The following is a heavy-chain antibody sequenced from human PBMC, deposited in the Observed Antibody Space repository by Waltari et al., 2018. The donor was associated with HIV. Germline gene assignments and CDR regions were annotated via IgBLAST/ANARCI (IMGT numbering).Heavy chain of an antibody. Sequence: EVQLLVSGGGLVQPGGYLRLSCAASGFTFRSYAMRWVRQAPGKGLEWVSAISGSGGSTYYADSVKGRFTISRDNSKNTLYLQMNSLRAEDTAVYYCAKLTYYFDSSGYYPRFYFDYWGQGTLGTVSS. CDR2: ISGSGGST. V-gene: IGHV3-23*01. J-gene: IGHJ4*02. CDR3: AKLTYYFDSSGYYPRFYFDY. D-gene: IGHD3-22*01. CDR1: GFTFRSYA.